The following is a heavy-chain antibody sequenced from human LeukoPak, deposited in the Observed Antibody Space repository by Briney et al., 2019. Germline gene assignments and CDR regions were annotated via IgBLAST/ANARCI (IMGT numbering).Heavy chain of an antibody. Sequence: ASVRVSCKTSGYTFTDYDITWVRQAPGQGLEWMGRVSPYNGNTYYSQRFQDRVTITKDTSTGTAYMDLRNQRTDYTAMYYCARNGRVRRVVKDLFEYWGQGTLVAVSS. CDR1: GYTFTDYD. J-gene: IGHJ4*02. V-gene: IGHV1-18*01. D-gene: IGHD3-10*01. CDR3: ARNGRVRRVVKDLFEY. CDR2: VSPYNGNT.